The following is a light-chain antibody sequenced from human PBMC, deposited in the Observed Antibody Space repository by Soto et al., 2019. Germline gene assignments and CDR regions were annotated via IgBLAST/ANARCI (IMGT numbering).Light chain of an antibody. CDR3: QQYGSSPGT. CDR2: GAS. V-gene: IGKV3-20*01. J-gene: IGKJ1*01. Sequence: EIVLTQSPGTLSLSPGERATLSCRASQRVSSSYLAWYQQKPGQAPRLLIYGASRRATGIPDRFSGSGSGTDFTLTISRLEPGDFAVFYCQQYGSSPGTFGQGTKVDIK. CDR1: QRVSSSY.